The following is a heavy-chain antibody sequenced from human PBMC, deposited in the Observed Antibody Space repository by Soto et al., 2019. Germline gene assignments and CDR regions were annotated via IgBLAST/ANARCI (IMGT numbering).Heavy chain of an antibody. CDR2: ISWNSGSI. V-gene: IGHV3-9*01. D-gene: IGHD6-13*01. CDR3: AKDPTSSRLIAFDI. J-gene: IGHJ3*02. CDR1: GFTFDDYA. Sequence: EVQLVESGGGLVQPGRSLRLSCAASGFTFDDYAMHWVRQAPGKGLEWVSGISWNSGSIGYADSVKGRFTISRDNAKNSLYLQMTSLRAEDTALYYCAKDPTSSRLIAFDIWGQGTMVTVSS.